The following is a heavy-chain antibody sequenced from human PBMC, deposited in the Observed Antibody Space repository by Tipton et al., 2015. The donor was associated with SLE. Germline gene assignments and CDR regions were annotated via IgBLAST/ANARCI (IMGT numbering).Heavy chain of an antibody. CDR2: IYYSGST. V-gene: IGHV4-61*05. J-gene: IGHJ4*02. Sequence: TLSLTCTVSGYSISSGYYWGWIRQPPGKGLEWIGYIYYSGSTNYNPSLKSRVTISVDTSKNQFSLKLSSVTAADTAVYYCARGWSSSSFDYWGQGTLVTVSS. CDR3: ARGWSSSSFDY. D-gene: IGHD6-6*01. CDR1: GYSISSGYY.